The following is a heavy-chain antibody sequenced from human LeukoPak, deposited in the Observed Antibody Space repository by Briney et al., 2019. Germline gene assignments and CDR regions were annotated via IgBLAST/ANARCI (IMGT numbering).Heavy chain of an antibody. J-gene: IGHJ5*02. CDR3: TTDPSLTGYHPQYNWFDP. CDR2: IKTKSEGGTT. V-gene: IGHV3-15*01. CDR1: GFTFSNAG. D-gene: IGHD3-9*01. Sequence: PGGSLRLSCTASGFTFSNAGMNWVRQAPGKGLEWVGRIKTKSEGGTTHYAAPAKGRFTISRDDSKNALFLQMDSLKTEDTAVYYCTTDPSLTGYHPQYNWFDPWGQGTLVTVSS.